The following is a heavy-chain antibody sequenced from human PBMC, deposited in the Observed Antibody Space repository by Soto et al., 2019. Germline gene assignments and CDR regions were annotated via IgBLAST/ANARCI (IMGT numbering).Heavy chain of an antibody. Sequence: QLQLQESGPGLVKPSETLSLTCTVSGGSISSSSYYWGWIRQPPGKGLEWIGSIYYSGSTYYNPSLKRRVTISVNTSKTQFSQKLSSVTAADTAVYYCARGADLDYGDYAGTYYFDYWGQGTLVTVSS. CDR3: ARGADLDYGDYAGTYYFDY. CDR2: IYYSGST. D-gene: IGHD4-17*01. CDR1: GGSISSSSYY. V-gene: IGHV4-39*01. J-gene: IGHJ4*02.